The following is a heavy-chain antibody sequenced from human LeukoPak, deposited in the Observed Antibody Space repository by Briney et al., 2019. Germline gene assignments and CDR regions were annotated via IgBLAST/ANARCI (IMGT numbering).Heavy chain of an antibody. CDR2: TNPSTGGT. D-gene: IGHD2-2*01. V-gene: IGHV1-2*02. J-gene: IGHJ4*02. CDR3: ARGGAFCSITTCHEFDY. CDR1: GYTFTGSY. Sequence: GASVKVSCKTSGYTFTGSYLHWVRQVPGQGLEWMGWTNPSTGGTKSAQQFEGRVTMTRDTSNTTGYLELRSLRLDDTATYYCARGGAFCSITTCHEFDYWGQGTLVIVSS.